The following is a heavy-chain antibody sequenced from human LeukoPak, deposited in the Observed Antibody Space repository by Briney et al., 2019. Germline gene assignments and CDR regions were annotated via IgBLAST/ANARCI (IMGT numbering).Heavy chain of an antibody. CDR2: IYSGGST. CDR3: ATAAFRFLDWLCFDS. V-gene: IGHV3-66*01. J-gene: IGHJ4*02. D-gene: IGHD3/OR15-3a*01. Sequence: GGSLRLSCAASGFTVNSNYMSCVHQAPGKGLECVSDIYSGGSTYYADSVKGRFTISTDDSRNTLYLQMNSLRAEDTAVYYCATAAFRFLDWLCFDSWGQGTLVTVSS. CDR1: GFTVNSNY.